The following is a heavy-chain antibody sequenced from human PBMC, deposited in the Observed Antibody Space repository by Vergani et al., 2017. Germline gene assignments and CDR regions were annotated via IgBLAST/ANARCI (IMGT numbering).Heavy chain of an antibody. CDR1: GGSISSYY. CDR2: IYYSGST. D-gene: IGHD3-22*01. J-gene: IGHJ3*02. Sequence: QVQLQQWGAGLVKPSETLSLTCTVSGGSISSYYWSWIRQPPGKGLEWIGYIYYSGSTNYNPSLKSRVTISVDTSKNQFSLKLSSVTAADTAVYYCARAQYDSSGYYSTGNAFDIWGQGTMVTVSS. CDR3: ARAQYDSSGYYSTGNAFDI. V-gene: IGHV4-59*01.